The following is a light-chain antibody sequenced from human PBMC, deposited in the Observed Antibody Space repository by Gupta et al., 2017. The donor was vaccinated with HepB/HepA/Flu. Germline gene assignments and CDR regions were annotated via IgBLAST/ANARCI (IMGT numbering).Light chain of an antibody. CDR2: RNN. CDR3: AAWDDSLSGFYV. V-gene: IGLV1-47*01. J-gene: IGLJ1*01. CDR1: SSNIGSNY. Sequence: QSVLTQPPSASGTHGQRHTISCSGSSSNIGSNYVYWYQQLPGTAPKLLIYRNNQRPSGVPDRFSGSKSGTSASLAISGLRSEDEADYYCAAWDDSLSGFYVFGTGTKVTVL.